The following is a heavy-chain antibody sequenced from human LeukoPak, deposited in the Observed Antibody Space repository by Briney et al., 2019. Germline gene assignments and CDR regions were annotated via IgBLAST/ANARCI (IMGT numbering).Heavy chain of an antibody. D-gene: IGHD3-10*01. V-gene: IGHV3-48*04. CDR2: ISSSSSTI. CDR3: ARVQTAMVRGVLNI. Sequence: GGSLRLSCAASGFTFSSYSMNWVRQAPGKGLEWVSYISSSSSTIYYADSVKGRFTISRDNAKNSLYLQMNSLRAEDTAVYYCARVQTAMVRGVLNIWGQGTMVTVSS. J-gene: IGHJ3*02. CDR1: GFTFSSYS.